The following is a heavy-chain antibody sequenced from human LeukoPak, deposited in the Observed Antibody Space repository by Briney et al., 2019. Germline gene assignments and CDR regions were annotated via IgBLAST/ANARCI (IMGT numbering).Heavy chain of an antibody. J-gene: IGHJ4*02. CDR3: ASIPDYYDSSGY. CDR1: GGSISSYY. D-gene: IGHD3-22*01. V-gene: IGHV4-59*01. CDR2: IYYSGST. Sequence: SETLSLTCTVSGGSISSYYWSWIRQPPGKGLEWIGYIYYSGSTNYNPSLKSRVTISVDTSKNQFSLKLSSVTAADTAVYYCASIPDYYDSSGYWGQGTLVTVSS.